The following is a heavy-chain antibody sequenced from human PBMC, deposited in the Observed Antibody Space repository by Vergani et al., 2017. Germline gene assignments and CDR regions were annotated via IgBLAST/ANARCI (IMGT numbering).Heavy chain of an antibody. J-gene: IGHJ2*01. Sequence: QVQLVHSGAEVQKPGSSVKVSCKASGGTFSSYTISWVREAPGKGLEWRGGLDPEDGETIYAQKLQGRVTMTEDTSTDTAYMELSSLRSEDTAVYYCATPGEQLVWWYFDLWGRGTLVTVSS. V-gene: IGHV1-24*01. CDR1: GGTFSSYT. D-gene: IGHD6-6*01. CDR2: LDPEDGET. CDR3: ATPGEQLVWWYFDL.